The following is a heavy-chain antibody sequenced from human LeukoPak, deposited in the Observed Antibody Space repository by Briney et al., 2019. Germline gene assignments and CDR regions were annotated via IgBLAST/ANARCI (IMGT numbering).Heavy chain of an antibody. CDR1: GYSISSGYY. J-gene: IGHJ5*02. CDR2: IYHSGST. CDR3: ARHAYSSSWYSWFDP. V-gene: IGHV4-38-2*01. Sequence: PSETLSLTCAVSGYSISSGYYWGWIRQPPGKGLEWIGSIYHSGSTYYNPSLKSRVTISVDTSKNQFSLKLSSVTAADTAVYYCARHAYSSSWYSWFDPWGQGTLVTVSS. D-gene: IGHD6-13*01.